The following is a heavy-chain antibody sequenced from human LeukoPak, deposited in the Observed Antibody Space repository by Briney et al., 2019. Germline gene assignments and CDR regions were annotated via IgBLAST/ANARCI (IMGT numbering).Heavy chain of an antibody. CDR2: IYYSGST. CDR1: GASISSGDYY. D-gene: IGHD4-17*01. Sequence: KASETLSLTCTVSGASISSGDYYWSWIRQPPGKGLEWIGYIYYSGSTYYNPSLKSRVTISRGTSKNQVSLKVSSVTAADTAVYYCARVPYGDYINYWGQGTLVTVSS. V-gene: IGHV4-30-4*02. CDR3: ARVPYGDYINY. J-gene: IGHJ4*02.